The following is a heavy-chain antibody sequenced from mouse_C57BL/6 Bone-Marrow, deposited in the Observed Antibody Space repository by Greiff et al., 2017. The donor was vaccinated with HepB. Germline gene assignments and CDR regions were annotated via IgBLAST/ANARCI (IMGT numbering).Heavy chain of an antibody. CDR3: ARQRDFMDYAMDY. CDR2: IWSDGST. D-gene: IGHD1-2*01. J-gene: IGHJ4*01. V-gene: IGHV2-6-1*01. CDR1: GFSLTSYG. Sequence: VQRVESGPGLVAPSQRLSITCTVSGFSLTSYGVHWVRQPPGKGLEWLVVIWSDGSTTYNSALKSRLSISKDNSKSQVFLKMNSLQTDDTAMYYCARQRDFMDYAMDYWGQGTSVTVSS.